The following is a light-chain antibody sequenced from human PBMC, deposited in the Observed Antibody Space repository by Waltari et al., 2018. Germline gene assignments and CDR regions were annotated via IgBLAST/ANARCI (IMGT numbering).Light chain of an antibody. CDR2: KDS. Sequence: SYELTQPPSVSVSPGQTARITCSGDALPQQYAYWYQQKPGQAPVLVIYKDSERPSGIPERFSGSSSGTTVTLTISGVQAEDEADYYCQSADSSGTAGVFGGGTKLTVL. J-gene: IGLJ2*01. CDR3: QSADSSGTAGV. V-gene: IGLV3-25*03. CDR1: ALPQQY.